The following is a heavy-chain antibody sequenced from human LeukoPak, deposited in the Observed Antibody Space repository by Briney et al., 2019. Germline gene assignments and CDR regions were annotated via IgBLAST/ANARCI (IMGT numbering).Heavy chain of an antibody. CDR3: AKTPDRRDAYRISPPFDC. D-gene: IGHD5-24*01. CDR2: ISYDGSNK. V-gene: IGHV3-30*18. J-gene: IGHJ4*02. CDR1: GFTFSSYG. Sequence: GGSLRLSCAASGFTFSSYGMHWVRQAPGKGLEWVAAISYDGSNKYYADSVKGRFTISRDSSKNTLSLQMNRLRGEDTAVYYCAKTPDRRDAYRISPPFDCWGQGTLVTVSS.